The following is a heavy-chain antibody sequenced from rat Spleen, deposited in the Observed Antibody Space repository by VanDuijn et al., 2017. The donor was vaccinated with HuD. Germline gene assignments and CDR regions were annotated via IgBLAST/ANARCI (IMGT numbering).Heavy chain of an antibody. CDR3: ARLRLLLQWSSFDY. CDR1: GFTFSDYY. D-gene: IGHD1-1*01. V-gene: IGHV5-22*01. CDR2: ISYEGSST. Sequence: EVQLVESGGGLVQPGRSMKLSCAASGFTFSDYYMAWVRQAPKKGLEWVASISYEGSSTYYGDSVKGRFTISRDNAKSTLYLQMNSLRSEDTATYYCARLRLLLQWSSFDYWGQGVMVTVSS. J-gene: IGHJ2*01.